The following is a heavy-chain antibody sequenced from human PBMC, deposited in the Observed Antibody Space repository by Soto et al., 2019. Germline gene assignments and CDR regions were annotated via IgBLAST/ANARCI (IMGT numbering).Heavy chain of an antibody. CDR3: ARDAPTLTMVRGVMWYWFDP. CDR2: ISAYNGNT. D-gene: IGHD3-10*01. CDR1: GYTFTSYG. J-gene: IGHJ5*02. V-gene: IGHV1-18*01. Sequence: QVQLVQSGAEVKKPGASVKVSCKASGYTFTSYGISWVRQAPGQGLEWMGWISAYNGNTNYAQKLQGRVTMTTDTSTSTAYMELRRLRSDDTAVYYCARDAPTLTMVRGVMWYWFDPWGQGTLVTVSS.